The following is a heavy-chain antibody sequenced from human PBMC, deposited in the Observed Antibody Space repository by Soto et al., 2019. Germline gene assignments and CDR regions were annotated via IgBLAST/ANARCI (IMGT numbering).Heavy chain of an antibody. CDR2: ISGSGGST. D-gene: IGHD3-10*01. Sequence: EVQLLESVGGLVQPGGSLRLSCAASGFTFSSYAMSWVHQAPGKGLEWVSAISGSGGSTYYADSVKGRFTISRDTSKNTLYLEMKSLRAEDTAVYYCAKDMVRGVIPLILGYWGQGSLVTVSS. CDR3: AKDMVRGVIPLILGY. V-gene: IGHV3-23*01. J-gene: IGHJ4*02. CDR1: GFTFSSYA.